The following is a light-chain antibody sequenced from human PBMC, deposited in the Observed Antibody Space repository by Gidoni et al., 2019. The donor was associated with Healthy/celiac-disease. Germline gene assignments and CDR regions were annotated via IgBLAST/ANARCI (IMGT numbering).Light chain of an antibody. CDR2: RNN. CDR1: SNNVGKHG. J-gene: IGLJ3*02. Sequence: QAGLTQPPSGAKALRQTATLTCAGNSNNVGKHGASWLQQHQGHPPKLLSYRNNNRPSGISERFSTSRSGNTASLTIAGVLPEDEADYYCSTWASSLTAHAFGGGTKLTVL. CDR3: STWASSLTAHA. V-gene: IGLV10-54*04.